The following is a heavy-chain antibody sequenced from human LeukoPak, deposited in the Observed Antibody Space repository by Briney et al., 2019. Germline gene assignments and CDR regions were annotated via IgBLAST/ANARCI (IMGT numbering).Heavy chain of an antibody. V-gene: IGHV3-23*01. CDR2: IFGSGGSP. CDR3: GKATVGYSSGRYPGWPVDY. CDR1: IFTFNSYD. Sequence: GGSLRLSCAASIFTFNSYDMYWVRQAPGKGLEGISGIFGSGGSPHYADSVKGRFTISRDNSQEIVYLQLDSLRVEDTALYYCGKATVGYSSGRYPGWPVDYWGQGALVTVSS. D-gene: IGHD2-15*01. J-gene: IGHJ4*02.